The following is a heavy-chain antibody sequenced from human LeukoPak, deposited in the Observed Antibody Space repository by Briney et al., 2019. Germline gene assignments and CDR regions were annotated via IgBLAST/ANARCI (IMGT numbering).Heavy chain of an antibody. CDR2: IKQDGSEK. D-gene: IGHD3-9*01. J-gene: IGHJ4*02. CDR3: ARAKDILTGYYYYFDY. CDR1: GFTFSSYW. V-gene: IGHV3-7*04. Sequence: GGSLRLSCAASGFTFSSYWMSWVRQAPGKGLEWVVNIKQDGSEKYYVDSVKGRFTISRDNAKNSLYLQMNSLRAEDTAVYYCARAKDILTGYYYYFDYWGQGTLVTVSS.